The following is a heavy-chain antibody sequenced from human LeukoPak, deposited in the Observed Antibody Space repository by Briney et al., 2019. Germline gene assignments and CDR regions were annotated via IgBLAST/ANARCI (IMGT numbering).Heavy chain of an antibody. CDR1: GFTFSSYS. CDR2: ISSSGSTI. Sequence: GGSLRLSCAASGFTFSSYSMNWVRQAPGKGLEWVSYISSSGSTIYYADSVKGRFTISRDNAKNSLYLQMNSLRAEDTAVYYCARDRRALEMAWDAFDIWGQGTMVTVSS. D-gene: IGHD5-24*01. CDR3: ARDRRALEMAWDAFDI. J-gene: IGHJ3*02. V-gene: IGHV3-48*04.